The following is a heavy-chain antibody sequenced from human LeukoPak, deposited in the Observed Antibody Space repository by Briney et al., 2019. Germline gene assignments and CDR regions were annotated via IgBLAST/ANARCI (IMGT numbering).Heavy chain of an antibody. CDR2: IRNSDGMT. J-gene: IGHJ4*02. V-gene: IGHV3-23*01. CDR3: AKGLGRESRLDS. Sequence: PGQSLRLSCDASGFSINTYTMYWVRQAPGQGLEWVSGIRNSDGMTYYADSVRGRFTISTDNSKNTLYLQMNSLRAEDTALYYCAKGLGRESRLDSWGQGTLVTVSS. D-gene: IGHD1-1*01. CDR1: GFSINTYT.